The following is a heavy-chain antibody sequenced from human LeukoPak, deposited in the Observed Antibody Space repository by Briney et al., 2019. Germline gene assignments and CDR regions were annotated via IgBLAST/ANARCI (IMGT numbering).Heavy chain of an antibody. CDR3: ARGRPPMVRGVIYYFDY. J-gene: IGHJ4*02. CDR2: IYTSGST. D-gene: IGHD3-10*01. CDR1: GGSISSYY. V-gene: IGHV4-4*07. Sequence: SETLSLTCTVSGGSISSYYWSWIRQPAGKGLEWIGRIYTSGSTNYNPSLKSRVTMSVDTSKNQFSLKLSSVTAADTAVYYCARGRPPMVRGVIYYFDYWGQGTLVTVSS.